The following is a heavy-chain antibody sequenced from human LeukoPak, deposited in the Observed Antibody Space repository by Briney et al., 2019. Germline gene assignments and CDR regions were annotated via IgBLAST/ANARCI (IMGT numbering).Heavy chain of an antibody. J-gene: IGHJ4*02. CDR1: GGSISSYY. Sequence: SETLSLTCTVSGGSISSYYWSWIRQPPGKGLEWIGYIYYSGSTNYNPSLKSRVTISVDTSKNQFSLKLSSVTDADTAVYYCAREAGDFWSGPIDYWGQGTLVTVSS. D-gene: IGHD3-3*01. V-gene: IGHV4-59*01. CDR3: AREAGDFWSGPIDY. CDR2: IYYSGST.